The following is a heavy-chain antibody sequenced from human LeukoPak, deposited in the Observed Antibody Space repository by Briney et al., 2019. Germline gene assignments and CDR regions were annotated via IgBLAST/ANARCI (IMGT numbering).Heavy chain of an antibody. V-gene: IGHV1-18*01. CDR3: ARTHYGGNSGFDY. D-gene: IGHD4-23*01. CDR2: ISAYNGNT. CDR1: DYTFTSYG. J-gene: IGHJ4*02. Sequence: ASVKVSCKASDYTFTSYGISWVRQAPGQGLEWMGWISAYNGNTNYAQKLQGRVTMTTDTSTSTVYMELSSLRSEDTAVYYCARTHYGGNSGFDYWGQGTLVTVSS.